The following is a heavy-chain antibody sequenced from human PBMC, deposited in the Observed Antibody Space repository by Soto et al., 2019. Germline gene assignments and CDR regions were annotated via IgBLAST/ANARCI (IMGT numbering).Heavy chain of an antibody. CDR2: FYPGDSDT. D-gene: IGHD3-3*01. V-gene: IGHV5-51*01. J-gene: IGHJ6*01. Sequence: XDSLKISGKGSGYSFTSYWIGWVRQMPGKGLEWMGIFYPGDSDTRYSPSFQGEVTIAADKPTSTAYLQWSSLKAADTAMYYGPRHVFWGASVYYYGRDVFEQRNTVAVSS. CDR1: GYSFTSYW. CDR3: PRHVFWGASVYYYGRDV.